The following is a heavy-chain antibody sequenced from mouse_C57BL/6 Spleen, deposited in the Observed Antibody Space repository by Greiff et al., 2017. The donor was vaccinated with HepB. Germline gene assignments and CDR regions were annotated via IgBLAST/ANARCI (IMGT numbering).Heavy chain of an antibody. CDR1: GFTFSSYA. D-gene: IGHD1-1*01. J-gene: IGHJ4*01. V-gene: IGHV5-4*01. CDR2: ISDGGSYT. Sequence: EVQRVESGGGLVKPGGSLKLSCAASGFTFSSYAMSWVRQTPEKRLVWVATISDGGSYTYYSDNVKGRITISIDNAKNNLYLQMSHLKSEDTAMYYSARDQAYYGRRDAVECWGQGTTVTVSS. CDR3: ARDQAYYGRRDAVEC.